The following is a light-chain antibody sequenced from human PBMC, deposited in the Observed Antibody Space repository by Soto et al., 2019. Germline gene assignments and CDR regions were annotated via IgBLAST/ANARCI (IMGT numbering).Light chain of an antibody. CDR3: QKYNSAPPWT. Sequence: DIQMTQSPYSLSASVGDRVTITCRATQDISNYLAWYQQKPGKVPNLLIYAASTLQSGVPSRFSGSGSGTDFTLTISSLQPEDVATYYCQKYNSAPPWTFGQGTKVEI. V-gene: IGKV1-27*01. CDR2: AAS. J-gene: IGKJ1*01. CDR1: QDISNY.